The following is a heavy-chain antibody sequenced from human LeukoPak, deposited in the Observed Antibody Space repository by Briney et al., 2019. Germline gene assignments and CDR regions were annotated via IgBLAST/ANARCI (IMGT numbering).Heavy chain of an antibody. D-gene: IGHD3-22*01. V-gene: IGHV1-18*01. CDR3: ARPRGYDSSGYYPYYFDY. Sequence: ASVKVSCKASGYTFTSYGISWVRQAPGQGLEWMGWISAYNGNTNYAQKPQGRVTMTTDTSTSTAYMELRSLRSDDTTVYYCARPRGYDSSGYYPYYFDYWGQGTLVTVSS. CDR1: GYTFTSYG. J-gene: IGHJ4*02. CDR2: ISAYNGNT.